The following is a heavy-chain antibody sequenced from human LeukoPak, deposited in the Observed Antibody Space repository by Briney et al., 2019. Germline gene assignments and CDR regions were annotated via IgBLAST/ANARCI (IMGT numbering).Heavy chain of an antibody. J-gene: IGHJ4*02. V-gene: IGHV3-30*04. CDR1: GFTFSSYA. CDR3: ARGRPDSGWYSKDY. Sequence: NPGGSLRLSCAASGFTFSSYAMHWVRQAPGKGLEWVAVISYDGSNKYYADSVKGRFTISRDNSKNTLYLQMNSLRAEDTAVYYCARGRPDSGWYSKDYWGQGTLVTVSS. D-gene: IGHD6-19*01. CDR2: ISYDGSNK.